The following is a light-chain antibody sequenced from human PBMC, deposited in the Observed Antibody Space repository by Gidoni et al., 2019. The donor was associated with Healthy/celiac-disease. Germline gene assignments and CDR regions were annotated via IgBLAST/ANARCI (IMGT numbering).Light chain of an antibody. CDR2: GAS. CDR3: QQYNNWPQA. Sequence: ELVMTPSPATLSVSPGERATLSCRASQSVSSNLAWYQQKPGQAPRLLIYGASTRATGIPARFSGSGSGTEFTLTISSLQSEDFAVYYCQQYNNWPQAFGQXTKLEIK. J-gene: IGKJ2*01. CDR1: QSVSSN. V-gene: IGKV3-15*01.